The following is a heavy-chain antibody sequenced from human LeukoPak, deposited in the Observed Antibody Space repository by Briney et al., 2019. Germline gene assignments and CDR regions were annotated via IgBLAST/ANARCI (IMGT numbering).Heavy chain of an antibody. CDR3: ARHRKATIFGVVTHFDY. Sequence: ASETLSLTCTVSGGSISSSSYYWGWIRQPPGKGLEWIGSIYYSGSTYYNPSLKSRVTISVDTSKNQFSLKLSSVTAAGTAVYYCARHRKATIFGVVTHFDYWGQGTLVTVSS. J-gene: IGHJ4*02. V-gene: IGHV4-39*01. D-gene: IGHD3-3*01. CDR2: IYYSGST. CDR1: GGSISSSSYY.